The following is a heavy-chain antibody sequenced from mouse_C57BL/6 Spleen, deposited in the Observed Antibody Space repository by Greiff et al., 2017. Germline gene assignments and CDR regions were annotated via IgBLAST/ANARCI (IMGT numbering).Heavy chain of an antibody. Sequence: VQLQQSGPGLVQPSQSLSITCTVSGFSLTSYGVHWVRQSPGKGLEWLGVIWSGGSTDYNAAFISRLSISKDNSKSQVFFKMNSLQADDTAIYYCARGDYDYEDYAMDYWGQGTSVTVSS. CDR3: ARGDYDYEDYAMDY. V-gene: IGHV2-2*01. CDR1: GFSLTSYG. D-gene: IGHD2-4*01. J-gene: IGHJ4*01. CDR2: IWSGGST.